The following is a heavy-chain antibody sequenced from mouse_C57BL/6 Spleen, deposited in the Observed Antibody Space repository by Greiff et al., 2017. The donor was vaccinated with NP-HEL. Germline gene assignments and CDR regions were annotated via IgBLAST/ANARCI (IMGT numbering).Heavy chain of an antibody. CDR2: IDPSDSYT. J-gene: IGHJ2*01. D-gene: IGHD2-12*01. CDR1: GYTFTSYW. CDR3: ARYDSLFDY. V-gene: IGHV1-59*01. Sequence: QVQLQQPGAELVRPGTSVKLSCKASGYTFTSYWMHWVKQRPGQGLEWIGVIDPSDSYTNYNQKFKGKATLTVDTSSSTAYMQLSSLTSEDSAVYYCARYDSLFDYWGQGTTLTVSS.